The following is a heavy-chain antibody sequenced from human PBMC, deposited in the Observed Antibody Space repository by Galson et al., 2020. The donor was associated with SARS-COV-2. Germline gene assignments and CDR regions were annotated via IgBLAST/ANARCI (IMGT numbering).Heavy chain of an antibody. CDR2: INPNSGGT. CDR1: GYTFTGYY. V-gene: IGHV1-2*02. CDR3: ARETAVADGYYYYGMDV. Sequence: ASVKVSCKASGYTFTGYYMHRVRQAPGQGLEWMGWINPNSGGTNYAQKFQGRVTMTRDTSISTAYMELSRLRSDDTAVYYCARETAVADGYYYYGMDVWGQGTTVTVSS. D-gene: IGHD6-19*01. J-gene: IGHJ6*02.